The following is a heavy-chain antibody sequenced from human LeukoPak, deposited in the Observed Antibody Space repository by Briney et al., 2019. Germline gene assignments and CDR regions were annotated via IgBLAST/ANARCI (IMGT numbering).Heavy chain of an antibody. CDR1: GNTFTGYY. CDR3: GREYYDSSEFDS. J-gene: IGHJ4*02. V-gene: IGHV1-2*06. CDR2: INPNSGDT. D-gene: IGHD3-22*01. Sequence: ASVKVSCKTSGNTFTGYYIHWVRQAPGQGLEWVGRINPNSGDTKYAPKFQGRVTMTRDTSISTIYMELSSLRSDDTAVYYCGREYYDSSEFDSWGQGTLVTVSS.